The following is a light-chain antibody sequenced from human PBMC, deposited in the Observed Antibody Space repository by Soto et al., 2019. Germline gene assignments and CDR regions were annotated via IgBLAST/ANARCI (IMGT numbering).Light chain of an antibody. V-gene: IGLV2-11*01. CDR1: SSDVGGYNY. J-gene: IGLJ1*01. CDR3: SSYAGSSPYV. Sequence: QSALTQPRSVSGSPGQSVTISCTGTSSDVGGYNYVSWYQQHPGKAPKLMIYDVSKRPSGVPDRFSGSKSGNTASLTISGLQFEDGADYYGSSYAGSSPYVFGPGTKVTVL. CDR2: DVS.